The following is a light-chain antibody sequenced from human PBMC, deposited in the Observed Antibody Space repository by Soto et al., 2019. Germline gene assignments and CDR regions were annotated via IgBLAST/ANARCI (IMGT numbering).Light chain of an antibody. CDR2: KAS. J-gene: IGKJ5*01. Sequence: DIQMTQSPSTLSGSVGDRVTITCRASQTISSWLAWYQQKPGKAPKLLIYKASNLESGLPSRFTGSGSGTEFTPTISSLQSDDFATYYCQQYSTYPITFGQGTRLEIK. CDR1: QTISSW. CDR3: QQYSTYPIT. V-gene: IGKV1-5*03.